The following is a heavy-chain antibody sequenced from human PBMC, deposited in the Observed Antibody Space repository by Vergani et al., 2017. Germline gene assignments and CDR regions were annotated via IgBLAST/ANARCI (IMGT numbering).Heavy chain of an antibody. V-gene: IGHV4-39*01. CDR2: IYYTGTT. CDR1: GYSISTSNYY. D-gene: IGHD6-19*01. Sequence: QLQLQQSGPGLVKPSETLSLTCTVSGYSISTSNYYWGCIRQPPGKVLEWIGNIYYTGTTYYNPSLKSRFTISVDTSKNQSSLKLSSVTAADTAVYFCARHSTVEWLVKLGWIDPWGQGILVTVSS. CDR3: ARHSTVEWLVKLGWIDP. J-gene: IGHJ5*02.